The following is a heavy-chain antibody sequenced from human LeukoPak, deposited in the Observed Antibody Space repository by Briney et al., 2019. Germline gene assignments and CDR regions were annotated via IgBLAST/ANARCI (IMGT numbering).Heavy chain of an antibody. D-gene: IGHD5-12*01. V-gene: IGHV3-64D*09. CDR3: VKGRGYSGYDASLLDY. CDR2: ISSNGGST. CDR1: GFTFSSNA. Sequence: GGSLRLSCSASGFTFSSNAMHWVRQAPGKGLEYVSAISSNGGSTYYVDSVKGRFTISRDTSKNTLYLQMSSLKTEDTAVYYYVKGRGYSGYDASLLDYWGQGTLVTVSS. J-gene: IGHJ4*02.